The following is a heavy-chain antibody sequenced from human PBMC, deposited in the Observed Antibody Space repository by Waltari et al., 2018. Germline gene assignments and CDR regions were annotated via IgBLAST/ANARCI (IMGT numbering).Heavy chain of an antibody. Sequence: EVQLVESGGGLIQPGGSLRLSFAASGFTVSSNYISWVRQDPGKGMKWVTVIESCGSTYYAESVKGRFTISRDNSKNTLYLQMNSLRAEDTAVYDCARDRSFHYYYGMDVWGQGTTVTVSS. V-gene: IGHV3-53*01. D-gene: IGHD3-10*01. CDR3: ARDRSFHYYYGMDV. J-gene: IGHJ6*02. CDR2: IESCGST. CDR1: GFTVSSNY.